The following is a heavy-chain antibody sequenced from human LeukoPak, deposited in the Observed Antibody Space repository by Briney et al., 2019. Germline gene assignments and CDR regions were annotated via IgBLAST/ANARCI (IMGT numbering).Heavy chain of an antibody. D-gene: IGHD3-10*01. CDR2: INPSGGST. CDR1: GGTFSSYA. V-gene: IGHV1-46*01. J-gene: IGHJ5*02. Sequence: ASVKVSCKASGGTFSSYAISWVRQAPGQGLEWMGIINPSGGSTSSAQKFQGRVTMTRDTSTSTVYMELSSLRSEDTAVYYCATAMATTNNWFDPWGQGTLVTVSS. CDR3: ATAMATTNNWFDP.